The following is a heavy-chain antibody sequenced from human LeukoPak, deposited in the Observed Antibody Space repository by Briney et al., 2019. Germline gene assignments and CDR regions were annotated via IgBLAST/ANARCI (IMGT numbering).Heavy chain of an antibody. J-gene: IGHJ4*02. Sequence: GGSLRLSCAASGFTFGTYAMSWVRQGPGKGLEWVSAISGIGTYTYYADSVKGRFTISRDNSKNTLYLQMNSLRAEDTAVYYCAKDDDYGGKIFWGQGALVSVSS. CDR2: ISGIGTYT. D-gene: IGHD4-23*01. CDR3: AKDDDYGGKIF. V-gene: IGHV3-23*01. CDR1: GFTFGTYA.